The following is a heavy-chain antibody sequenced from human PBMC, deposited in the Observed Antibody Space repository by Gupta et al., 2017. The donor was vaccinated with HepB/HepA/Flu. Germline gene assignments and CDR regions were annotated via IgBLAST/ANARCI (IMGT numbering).Heavy chain of an antibody. D-gene: IGHD3-22*01. CDR3: AHWQSGYFEYNWFDH. J-gene: IGHJ5*02. CDR1: GFSLNTSGVG. Sequence: QITLQESGPTLVKPPQPLTLTCTFSGFSLNTSGVGVGCIRQPPGKALEWLAVHYWDDDKRYSPSLKSRLTITKDTSKNQVVLMMANMDPVDTATYYCAHWQSGYFEYNWFDHWGQGTLVTVSS. V-gene: IGHV2-5*02. CDR2: HYWDDDK.